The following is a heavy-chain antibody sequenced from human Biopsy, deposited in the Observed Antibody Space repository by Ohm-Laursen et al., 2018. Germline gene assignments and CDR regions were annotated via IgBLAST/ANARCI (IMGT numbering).Heavy chain of an antibody. CDR3: ARGSNEYGGLYFPH. CDR2: ISYTGYT. D-gene: IGHD4-23*01. Sequence: SQTLSLTRTVSGGSFTGHYWGWIRQPPGKGLEWIGHISYTGYTSYKSSLKSRVTISLDTSRKHFSLGLTPLAAADTAVYYCARGSNEYGGLYFPHWGQGTLVTVSS. J-gene: IGHJ1*01. CDR1: GGSFTGHY. V-gene: IGHV4-59*11.